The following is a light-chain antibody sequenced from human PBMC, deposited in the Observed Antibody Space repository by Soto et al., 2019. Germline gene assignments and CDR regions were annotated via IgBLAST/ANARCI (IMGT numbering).Light chain of an antibody. Sequence: EILLTQSPGTLSLSPGERATLSCRASQSLDTLYLAWYQQKPGQAPRLLIYNASRRATDIPDGFSGSGSGTDFTLTITRVEPEDFAVYFCQQYASSPRTFGQGTKVGIK. CDR3: QQYASSPRT. CDR2: NAS. CDR1: QSLDTLY. V-gene: IGKV3-20*01. J-gene: IGKJ1*01.